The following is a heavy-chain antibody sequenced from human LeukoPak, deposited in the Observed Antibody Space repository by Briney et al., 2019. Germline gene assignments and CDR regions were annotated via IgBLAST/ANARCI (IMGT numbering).Heavy chain of an antibody. J-gene: IGHJ4*02. CDR3: ARVKGYYYDSSGYPYFDY. CDR2: IYYSGGT. Sequence: PSETLSLTCTVSGGSISSYYWSWIRQPPGKGLEWIGYIYYSGGTNYNPSLKSRVTISVDTSKNQFSLKLSSVTAADTAVYHCARVKGYYYDSSGYPYFDYWGQGTLVTVSS. CDR1: GGSISSYY. D-gene: IGHD3-22*01. V-gene: IGHV4-59*01.